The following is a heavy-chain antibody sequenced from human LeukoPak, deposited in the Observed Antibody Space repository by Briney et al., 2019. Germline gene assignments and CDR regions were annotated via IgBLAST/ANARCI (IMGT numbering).Heavy chain of an antibody. Sequence: GESLNISCKGSGFSFTTYWIGWVRPMPGKGLDWMGIIYPGDSGTRYSPSFQGQVTISADKSISTAYLQWSSLKASDTAMYYCARHVKNYYDSVGYYYVSYWGQGTLVTVSS. J-gene: IGHJ4*02. V-gene: IGHV5-51*01. CDR1: GFSFTTYW. CDR3: ARHVKNYYDSVGYYYVSY. CDR2: IYPGDSGT. D-gene: IGHD3-22*01.